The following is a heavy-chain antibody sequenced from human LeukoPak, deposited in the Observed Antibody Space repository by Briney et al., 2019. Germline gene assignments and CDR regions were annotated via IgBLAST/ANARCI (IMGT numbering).Heavy chain of an antibody. J-gene: IGHJ6*03. Sequence: GSSVNLSRKSSGGAFSSYAISWVWLPPAQGLGWMGMIIPIFGTANNAHKFQGRVTITTDESTSTDYMELSSPRSADTAAYYCAREGVVVVAATGYYYYMVVWGEGPTVSVSS. CDR3: AREGVVVVAATGYYYYMVV. CDR1: GGAFSSYA. D-gene: IGHD2-15*01. CDR2: IIPIFGTA. V-gene: IGHV1-69*05.